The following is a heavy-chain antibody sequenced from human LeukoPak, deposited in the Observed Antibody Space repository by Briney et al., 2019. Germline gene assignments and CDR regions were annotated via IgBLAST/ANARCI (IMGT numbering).Heavy chain of an antibody. D-gene: IGHD3-22*01. CDR2: ISGSGGST. Sequence: GGSLRLSCAASGFTFSVYWMTWVRQAPGKGLEWVSAISGSGGSTYYADSVKGRFTISRDNSKNTLYLQMNSLRAEDTAVYYCAKEEGYYYDSGGYYVEYFQHWGQGTLVTVSS. CDR3: AKEEGYYYDSGGYYVEYFQH. CDR1: GFTFSVYW. V-gene: IGHV3-23*01. J-gene: IGHJ1*01.